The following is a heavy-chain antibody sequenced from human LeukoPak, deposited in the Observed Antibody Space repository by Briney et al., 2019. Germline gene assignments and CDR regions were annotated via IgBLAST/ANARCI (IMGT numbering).Heavy chain of an antibody. CDR1: GFTVSSNY. D-gene: IGHD3-10*01. CDR3: AKLLGEAGGP. J-gene: IGHJ5*02. Sequence: GGSLRLSCAASGFTVSSNYMSWVRQAPGKGLEWVSSISESGDNTYHADSVKGRLTISRDTSKNTLYLQMNSLRAEDTAVYYCAKLLGEAGGPWGQGTLVTVSS. V-gene: IGHV3-23*01. CDR2: ISESGDNT.